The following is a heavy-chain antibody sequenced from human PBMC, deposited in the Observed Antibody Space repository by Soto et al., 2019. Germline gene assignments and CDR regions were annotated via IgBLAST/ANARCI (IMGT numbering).Heavy chain of an antibody. V-gene: IGHV3-23*01. Sequence: GGSLRLSCAASGFTFSSYAMSWVRQAPGKGLKWVSAISGSGGSTYYADSVKGRFTISRDDSKNTLYLQMNSLRAEDTAVYYCAKAARAVAGTDYYYGMDVWGQGTTVTVSS. CDR1: GFTFSSYA. D-gene: IGHD6-19*01. J-gene: IGHJ6*02. CDR3: AKAARAVAGTDYYYGMDV. CDR2: ISGSGGST.